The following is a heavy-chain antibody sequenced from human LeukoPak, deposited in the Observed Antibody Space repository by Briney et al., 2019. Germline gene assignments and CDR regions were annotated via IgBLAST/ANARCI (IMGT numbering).Heavy chain of an antibody. CDR3: AKAAKFYYGSQTYYYFDY. CDR2: INHSGST. J-gene: IGHJ4*02. D-gene: IGHD3-10*01. V-gene: IGHV4-34*01. Sequence: SETLSLTCAVYGGSFSGYYWSWIRQPPGKGLEWIGEINHSGSTNYNPSLKSRVTISVDTSKNQFSLKLSSVTAADTAVYYCAKAAKFYYGSQTYYYFDYWGQGILVTVSS. CDR1: GGSFSGYY.